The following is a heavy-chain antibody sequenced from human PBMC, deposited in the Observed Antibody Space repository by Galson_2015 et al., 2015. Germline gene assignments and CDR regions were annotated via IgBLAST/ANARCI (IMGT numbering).Heavy chain of an antibody. V-gene: IGHV3-9*01. CDR3: AKGVWSGYFPFDH. J-gene: IGHJ4*02. Sequence: SLRLSCAASGLRIDEYAMHWVRQGPGKGLDWVSGISWNGDNIGYADSVKGRFTISRDKARNSLFLQMNSLKSEDTAFYYCAKGVWSGYFPFDHWGQGTLVTVSS. CDR2: ISWNGDNI. CDR1: GLRIDEYA. D-gene: IGHD3-3*01.